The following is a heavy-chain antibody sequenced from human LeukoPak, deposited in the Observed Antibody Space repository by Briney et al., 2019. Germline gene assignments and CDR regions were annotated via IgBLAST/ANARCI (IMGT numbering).Heavy chain of an antibody. Sequence: GGSLRLSCAASGFTFSNYAMHWVRQAPGKGLEYVSAITNNGSSTYYANSVKGRFTISRDNSKNILYLQMGSLRDEDTAVYYCARGREANYWGQGTLVTVSS. J-gene: IGHJ4*02. CDR1: GFTFSNYA. V-gene: IGHV3-64*01. CDR2: ITNNGSST. CDR3: ARGREANY.